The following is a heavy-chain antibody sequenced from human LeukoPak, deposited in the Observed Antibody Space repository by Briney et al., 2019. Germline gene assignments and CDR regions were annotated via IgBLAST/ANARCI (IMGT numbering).Heavy chain of an antibody. Sequence: GGSLRLSCAASGFTFSSYGMHWVRQAPGKGLEWVAVIWYDGSNKYYADSVKGRFTISRDNSKNMLYLQMNSLRAEDTAVYYCARDPTVTPTRYFDYWGQGTLVTVSS. V-gene: IGHV3-33*01. CDR2: IWYDGSNK. CDR3: ARDPTVTPTRYFDY. J-gene: IGHJ4*02. CDR1: GFTFSSYG. D-gene: IGHD4-17*01.